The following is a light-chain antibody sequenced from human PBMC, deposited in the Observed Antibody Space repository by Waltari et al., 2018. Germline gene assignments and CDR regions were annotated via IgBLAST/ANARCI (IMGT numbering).Light chain of an antibody. CDR1: RSNIGDFS. Sequence: QPVLTQPPSVSGTPGQRVTISCSGSRSNIGDFSVNWYQHLPGSAPRLLIYSDYQRPPGVPVRFSGAKSGTSAALVVSGLQSDDEADYYCAAWDDSLSGVVFGGGTKLTVL. J-gene: IGLJ2*01. CDR2: SDY. V-gene: IGLV1-44*01. CDR3: AAWDDSLSGVV.